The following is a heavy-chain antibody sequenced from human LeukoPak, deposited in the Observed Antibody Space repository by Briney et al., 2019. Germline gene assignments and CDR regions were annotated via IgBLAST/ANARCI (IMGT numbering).Heavy chain of an antibody. V-gene: IGHV3-7*03. CDR1: GFTFSSYW. D-gene: IGHD3-10*01. CDR3: AKGGDFSYYYYMDV. Sequence: PGGSLRLSCAASGFTFSSYWMSWVRQAPGKGLEWVANIKQDGSEKYYVDSVKGRFTISRDNAKNSLYLQMNSLRAEDTALYYCAKGGDFSYYYYMDVWGKGTTVTISS. CDR2: IKQDGSEK. J-gene: IGHJ6*03.